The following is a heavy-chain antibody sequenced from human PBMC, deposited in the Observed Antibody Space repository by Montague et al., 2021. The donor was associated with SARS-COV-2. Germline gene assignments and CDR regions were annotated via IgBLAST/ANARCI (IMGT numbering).Heavy chain of an antibody. D-gene: IGHD1-26*01. CDR1: GDSVSRNSAA. Sequence: CAISGDSVSRNSAAGTWIRHSPSNGREWLGRTYYRSKWYNDYAVSVKSRITINPDTSKNQISLQLNSVTPEDTAVYYCARTSASSDYWGQGTLVTVSS. V-gene: IGHV6-1*01. J-gene: IGHJ4*02. CDR2: TYYRSKWYN. CDR3: ARTSASSDY.